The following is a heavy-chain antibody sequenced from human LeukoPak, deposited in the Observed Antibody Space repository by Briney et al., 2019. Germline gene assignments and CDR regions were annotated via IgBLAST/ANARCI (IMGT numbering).Heavy chain of an antibody. Sequence: GGSLRLSCAASGFTFSSYWMSWVRQAPGKGLEWVANIKQDGSEKYYVDSVKGRFTISRDNAKNSLYLQMNSLRAEDTAVYYCARVRSSSWYGEYYFDYWGQGTLVTVSS. V-gene: IGHV3-7*05. D-gene: IGHD6-13*01. CDR1: GFTFSSYW. J-gene: IGHJ4*02. CDR2: IKQDGSEK. CDR3: ARVRSSSWYGEYYFDY.